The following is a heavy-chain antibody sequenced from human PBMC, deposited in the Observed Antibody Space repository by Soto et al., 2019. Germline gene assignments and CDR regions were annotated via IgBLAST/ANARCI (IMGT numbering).Heavy chain of an antibody. J-gene: IGHJ3*02. CDR1: GGSISSYY. CDR3: AREGGGPITMIVVASDAFDI. V-gene: IGHV4-4*07. Sequence: PSETLSLTCTVSGGSISSYYWSWIRQPAGKGLEWIGRIYTSGSTNYNPSLKSRVTMSVDTSKNQFSLKLSSVTAADTALYYCAREGGGPITMIVVASDAFDIWGQGTMVTVSS. D-gene: IGHD3-22*01. CDR2: IYTSGST.